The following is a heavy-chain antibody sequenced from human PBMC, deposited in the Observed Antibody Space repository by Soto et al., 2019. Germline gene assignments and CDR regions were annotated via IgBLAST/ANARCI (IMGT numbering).Heavy chain of an antibody. D-gene: IGHD3-9*01. CDR2: ISAYNGNT. J-gene: IGHJ6*02. CDR3: AREDRDATYYDILTGYRYLDV. Sequence: ASVNVSCKASGYTFTSYGISWVRRAPGQGLEWMGWISAYNGNTNYAQKLQGRVTMTTDTSTSTAYMELRSLRSDDTAVYYCAREDRDATYYDILTGYRYLDVWGQGTTDTVSS. V-gene: IGHV1-18*01. CDR1: GYTFTSYG.